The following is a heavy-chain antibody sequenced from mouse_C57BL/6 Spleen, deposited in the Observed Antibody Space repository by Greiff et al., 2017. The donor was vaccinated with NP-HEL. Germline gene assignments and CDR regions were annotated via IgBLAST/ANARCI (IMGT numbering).Heavy chain of an antibody. CDR3: AVTAQAPWFAY. Sequence: VQLQQSGPELVKPGASVKIYCKASGYAFSSSWMNWVKQRPGKGLEWIGRIYPGDGDTNYNGKFKGKATLTADKSYSPAYMQLSSLTSEDSAVYFCAVTAQAPWFAYWGQGTLVTVSA. CDR2: IYPGDGDT. D-gene: IGHD3-2*02. J-gene: IGHJ3*01. CDR1: GYAFSSSW. V-gene: IGHV1-82*01.